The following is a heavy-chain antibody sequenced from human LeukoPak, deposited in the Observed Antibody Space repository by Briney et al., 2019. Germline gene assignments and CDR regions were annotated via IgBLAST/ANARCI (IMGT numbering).Heavy chain of an antibody. Sequence: SVNVPCKASVRTLNRYTIRGVRQAPGQGLEWMGRIIPILGEQDYAQKFQDRVKNTADMSTSTAYMDLSSLRSEDTAVYYCARKGCLGTYGIFDYWGQGTLVTVSS. V-gene: IGHV1-69*02. D-gene: IGHD3-10*02. J-gene: IGHJ4*02. CDR2: IIPILGEQ. CDR1: VRTLNRYT. CDR3: ARKGCLGTYGIFDY.